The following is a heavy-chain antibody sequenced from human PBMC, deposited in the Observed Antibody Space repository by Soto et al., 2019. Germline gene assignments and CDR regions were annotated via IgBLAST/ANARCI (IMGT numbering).Heavy chain of an antibody. V-gene: IGHV4-31*03. CDR1: GGSISSGGYY. CDR3: ARTPGY. CDR2: IYYSGST. Sequence: QVQLQESGPGLMKPSQTLSLTCTVSGGSISSGGYYWRWIRLHPGKGLEWIGYIYYSGSTSYNPSLQSRVTISVDTSKNQFSLKLSSVTAADTAVYYCARTPGYWCQGTLVTVSS. J-gene: IGHJ4*02.